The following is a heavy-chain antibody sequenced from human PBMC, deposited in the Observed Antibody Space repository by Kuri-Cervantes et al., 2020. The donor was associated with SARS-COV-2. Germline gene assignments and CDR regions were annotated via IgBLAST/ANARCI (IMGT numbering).Heavy chain of an antibody. CDR1: SASISSGDYY. J-gene: IGHJ4*02. V-gene: IGHV4-30-4*01. Sequence: SETLSLTCTVSSASISSGDYYWSWLRQPPGKGLNWIAYIYYTGSTYYNPSLKSRVTISVDTSQNQFSLKLTSVTAADTAVYYCATLRSPGAFFGYWGQGALVTVSS. D-gene: IGHD3-3*02. CDR2: IYYTGST. CDR3: ATLRSPGAFFGY.